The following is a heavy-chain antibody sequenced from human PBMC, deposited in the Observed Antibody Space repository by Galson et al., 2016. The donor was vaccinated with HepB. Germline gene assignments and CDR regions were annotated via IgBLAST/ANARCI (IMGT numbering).Heavy chain of an antibody. CDR2: TYYRSKWYN. J-gene: IGHJ4*02. CDR3: ARVHQGWYAGYFDY. V-gene: IGHV6-1*01. Sequence: CAISGDSVSSNSAAWNWNTQSPSRGLEWLGRTYYRSKWYNDYAVSVKSRITINPDTSKNQFSLQLNSVTPEDTAVYYCARVHQGWYAGYFDYWGQGTLVTDS. D-gene: IGHD6-19*01. CDR1: GDSVSSNSAA.